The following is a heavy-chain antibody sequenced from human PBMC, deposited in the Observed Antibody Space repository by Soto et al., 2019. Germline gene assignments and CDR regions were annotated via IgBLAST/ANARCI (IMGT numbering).Heavy chain of an antibody. Sequence: ASVKVSCQASGYTFTNYAISWVRQAPGQGLEWMGLITAYNGNTNYAQKLQDRVTMITDTSTSTAYMELRSLRSDDTAVYFCARGTPVTGYYYYMDVWGKGSTVTVSS. V-gene: IGHV1-18*01. J-gene: IGHJ6*03. CDR3: ARGTPVTGYYYYMDV. CDR1: GYTFTNYA. D-gene: IGHD4-17*01. CDR2: ITAYNGNT.